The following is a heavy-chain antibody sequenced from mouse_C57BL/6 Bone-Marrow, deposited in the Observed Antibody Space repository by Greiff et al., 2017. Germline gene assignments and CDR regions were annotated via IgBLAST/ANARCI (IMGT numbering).Heavy chain of an antibody. J-gene: IGHJ2*01. CDR2: IDPSDSYT. D-gene: IGHD2-5*01. V-gene: IGHV1-69*01. CDR3: ARGCPNIITAYYFDY. Sequence: VQLQQPGAELVMPGASVKLSCKASGYTFTSYWMHWVKQRPGQGLEWIGEIDPSDSYTNYNQKFKGKSTLTVDKSSSTAYMRLSSLTSEDSAVYYCARGCPNIITAYYFDYWGQGTTLTVSS. CDR1: GYTFTSYW.